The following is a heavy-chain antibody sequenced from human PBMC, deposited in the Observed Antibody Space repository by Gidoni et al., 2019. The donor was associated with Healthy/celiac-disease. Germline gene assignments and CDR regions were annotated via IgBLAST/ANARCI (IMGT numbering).Heavy chain of an antibody. D-gene: IGHD3-3*01. Sequence: QLQLQESGPGLVKPSETLSLTCTVAGGSISSSSYYWGWIRQPPGKGLEWIGSIYYSGSTYYNPSLKSRVTISVDTSKNQFSLKLSSVTAADTAVYYCARRADYYFDYWGQGTLVTVSS. V-gene: IGHV4-39*01. J-gene: IGHJ4*02. CDR1: GGSISSSSYY. CDR2: IYYSGST. CDR3: ARRADYYFDY.